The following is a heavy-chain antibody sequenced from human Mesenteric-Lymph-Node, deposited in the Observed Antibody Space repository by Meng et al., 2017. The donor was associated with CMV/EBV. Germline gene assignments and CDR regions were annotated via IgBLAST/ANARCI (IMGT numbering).Heavy chain of an antibody. J-gene: IGHJ2*01. CDR1: GGSFNGYY. Sequence: SETLSLTCAVYGGSFNGYYWTWIRQPPGKGLEWIGEINHSGSTNYNPSLKSRVTTAVDTSKSQFSLSLSSVTAADTAVYDCARGGRQVNHWFFDLWGRGTLVTVSS. D-gene: IGHD1-14*01. CDR3: ARGGRQVNHWFFDL. V-gene: IGHV4-34*01. CDR2: INHSGST.